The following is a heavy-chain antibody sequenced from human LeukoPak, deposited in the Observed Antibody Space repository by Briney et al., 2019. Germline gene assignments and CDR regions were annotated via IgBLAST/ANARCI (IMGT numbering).Heavy chain of an antibody. V-gene: IGHV1-69*04. J-gene: IGHJ4*02. D-gene: IGHD3-22*01. CDR1: GGTFSSYA. CDR3: ASTDYYDSSGYNY. Sequence: SVKVSCKASGGTFSSYAISWVRQAPGQGLEWMGRIIPILGIANYAQKFQGRVTITTDESTSTAYMELSSLRFEDTAVYYCASTDYYDSSGYNYWGQGTLVTVSS. CDR2: IIPILGIA.